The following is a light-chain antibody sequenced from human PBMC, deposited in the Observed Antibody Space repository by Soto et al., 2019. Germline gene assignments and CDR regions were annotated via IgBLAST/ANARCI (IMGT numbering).Light chain of an antibody. CDR1: SSDVGSYNL. V-gene: IGLV2-23*01. Sequence: QSVLPQPASVSGSPGQSSTISCTGTSSDVGSYNLVSWYQQHPGKAPKLMIYEGSKRPSGVSNRFSGSKSGNTASLTISGLQAEDEADYYCCSYAGSSTGVFGGGTKVTVL. CDR3: CSYAGSSTGV. CDR2: EGS. J-gene: IGLJ2*01.